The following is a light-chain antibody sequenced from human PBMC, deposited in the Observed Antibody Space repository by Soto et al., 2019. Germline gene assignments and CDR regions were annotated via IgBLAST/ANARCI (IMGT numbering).Light chain of an antibody. CDR1: QSVNSN. CDR2: GAS. V-gene: IGKV3-15*01. CDR3: QQYNNWPLT. Sequence: EIVMTQSPATLSVSPGERATLSCRASQSVNSNLAWYHQKPGQAPRLLIYGASTRATGIPARFSGSGSGTEFTLTISSLQSEDVAVYYCQQYNNWPLTFGGGTKVEIK. J-gene: IGKJ4*01.